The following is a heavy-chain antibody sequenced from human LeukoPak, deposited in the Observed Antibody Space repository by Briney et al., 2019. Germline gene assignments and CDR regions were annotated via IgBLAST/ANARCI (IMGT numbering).Heavy chain of an antibody. CDR2: TKNKNGKYTT. D-gene: IGHD3-16*01. CDR3: TRDMGARDKAPG. J-gene: IGHJ4*02. CDR1: GFIFSEHN. Sequence: GGALTLSRAACGFIFSEHNMEWVRQAPGEGLEWVGRTKNKNGKYTTEYAPCVKGRFSISRDDSQPSLYLKMNGLETEDVAVFYCTRDMGARDKAPGWGEGTLVTVSS. V-gene: IGHV3-72*01.